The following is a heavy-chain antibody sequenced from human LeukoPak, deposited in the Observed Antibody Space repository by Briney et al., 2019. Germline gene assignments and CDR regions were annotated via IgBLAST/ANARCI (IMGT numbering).Heavy chain of an antibody. CDR3: AKDRNFDNSGSKPLDY. CDR1: GFTFSSYA. D-gene: IGHD3-22*01. Sequence: PGASLRLSCAASGFTFSSYAMSWVRQAPGKGLEWVSAISNSGGSTYYADSVKGRFTISRDNSKNTLDLQMHSLRAEDTAVYYCAKDRNFDNSGSKPLDYWAREPWSPSPQ. V-gene: IGHV3-23*01. J-gene: IGHJ4*02. CDR2: ISNSGGST.